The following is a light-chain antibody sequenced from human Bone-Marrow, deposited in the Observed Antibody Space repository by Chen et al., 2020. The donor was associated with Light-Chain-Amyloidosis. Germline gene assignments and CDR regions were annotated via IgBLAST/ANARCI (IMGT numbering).Light chain of an antibody. V-gene: IGLV2-14*03. CDR3: SSSATSNTWV. J-gene: IGLJ3*02. CDR2: DVI. Sequence: QSALTQPASVSGSPGQSITVSCTGASSDVSWYQQHPGKAPKLVIYDVINRPSGVSSRFSGSKSGNTASLTSSGLQAEDEADYFCSSSATSNTWVFGGGTKLTVL. CDR1: SSDV.